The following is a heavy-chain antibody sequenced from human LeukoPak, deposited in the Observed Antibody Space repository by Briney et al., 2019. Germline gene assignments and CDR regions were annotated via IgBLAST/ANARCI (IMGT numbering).Heavy chain of an antibody. Sequence: SETLSLTCTVSGGSISSYYWSWIRRPPGKGLEWIGYIYYSGSTNYNPSLKSRVTISVDTSKNQFSLKLSSVTAADTAVYYCARGDGDYNYWGQGTLVTVSS. CDR1: GGSISSYY. CDR2: IYYSGST. CDR3: ARGDGDYNY. J-gene: IGHJ4*02. D-gene: IGHD4-17*01. V-gene: IGHV4-59*01.